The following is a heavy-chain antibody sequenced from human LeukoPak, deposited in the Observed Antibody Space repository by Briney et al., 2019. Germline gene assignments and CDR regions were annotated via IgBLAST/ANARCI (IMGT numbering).Heavy chain of an antibody. CDR3: ASGAGWESGY. J-gene: IGHJ4*02. V-gene: IGHV3-7*01. CDR1: GSTSSRNF. Sequence: PGGSLRLSCAVSGSTSSRNFMSWVRQTPKKGLEWVANINQDGSEKNYVDSVKGRFTISRDNAKNSLFLQMNSLRAEDTAIYYCASGAGWESGYWGQGTLVTVSS. D-gene: IGHD1-26*01. CDR2: INQDGSEK.